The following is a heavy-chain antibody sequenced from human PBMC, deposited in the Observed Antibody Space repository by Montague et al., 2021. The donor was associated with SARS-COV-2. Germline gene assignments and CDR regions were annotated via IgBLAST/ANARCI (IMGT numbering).Heavy chain of an antibody. J-gene: IGHJ6*02. CDR2: IKQDGSEK. Sequence: SLRPSCAASGFTFSSYWMSWVRQAPGKGLEWVANIKQDGSEKYYVDSVKGRFTISRDNAKNSLYLQMNSLRAEDTAVYYCARDGSGSYSNYYYYGMDVWGQGTTVTVSS. V-gene: IGHV3-7*01. D-gene: IGHD3-10*01. CDR3: ARDGSGSYSNYYYYGMDV. CDR1: GFTFSSYW.